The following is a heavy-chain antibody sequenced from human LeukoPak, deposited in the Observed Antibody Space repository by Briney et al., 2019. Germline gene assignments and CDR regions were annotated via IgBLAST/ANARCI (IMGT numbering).Heavy chain of an antibody. D-gene: IGHD3-3*01. CDR1: SSFEM. V-gene: IGHV4-39*07. J-gene: IGHJ6*03. CDR2: IYYSGST. CDR3: ARVNRSDDFWSGYYYYYMDV. Sequence: SSFEMNWVRQAPGKGLEWIGSIYYSGSTYYNPSLKSRVTISVDTSKNQFSLKLSSVTAADTAVYYCARVNRSDDFWSGYYYYYMDVWGKGTTVTVSS.